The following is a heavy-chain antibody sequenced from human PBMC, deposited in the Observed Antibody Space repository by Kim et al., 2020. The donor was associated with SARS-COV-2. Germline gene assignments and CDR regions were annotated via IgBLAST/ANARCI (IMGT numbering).Heavy chain of an antibody. CDR2: INHSGSI. V-gene: IGHV4-34*01. Sequence: SETLSLTCAVYGGSFSNDNWSWIRQPPGQGLEWVGEINHSGSIGNNPYLTSRVTISIDTSKSKISLRLKSLTAADTAADDCASGRAGVVPARVLGLGPYYYYSALGVWGQGTAVAVSS. D-gene: IGHD3-3*01. CDR1: GGSFSNDN. J-gene: IGHJ6*02. CDR3: ASGRAGVVPARVLGLGPYYYYSALGV.